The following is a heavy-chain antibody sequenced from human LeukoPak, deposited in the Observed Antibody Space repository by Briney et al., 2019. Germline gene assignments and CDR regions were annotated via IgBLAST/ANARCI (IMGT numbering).Heavy chain of an antibody. CDR1: GFTFSSYS. D-gene: IGHD2-8*02. V-gene: IGHV3-23*01. CDR3: AKAPRGFQWFMDY. J-gene: IGHJ4*02. CDR2: ISGSGDNT. Sequence: GGSLRLSCAASGFTFSSYSMNWVRQAPGKGLEWVSDISGSGDNTYYADSVKGRFTISRDSSTNTLYLQMNSLRAEDTAVYYCAKAPRGFQWFMDYWGQGALVTVSS.